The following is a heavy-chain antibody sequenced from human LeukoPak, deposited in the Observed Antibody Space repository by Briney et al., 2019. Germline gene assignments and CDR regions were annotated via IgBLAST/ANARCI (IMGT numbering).Heavy chain of an antibody. CDR3: AKWNGY. D-gene: IGHD1-1*01. CDR1: GISFSNAW. J-gene: IGHJ4*02. V-gene: IGHV3-15*01. Sequence: PGGSLRLSCTASGISFSNAWMSWVRQAPGRGLEWVGRIKGKTDGEATDYAAPVKGRFTISRDNSKNTLYLQMNSLRAEDTAVYYCAKWNGYWGQGTLVTVSS. CDR2: IKGKTDGEAT.